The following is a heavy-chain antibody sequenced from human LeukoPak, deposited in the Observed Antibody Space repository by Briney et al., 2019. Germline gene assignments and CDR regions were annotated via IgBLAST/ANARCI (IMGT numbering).Heavy chain of an antibody. Sequence: ASVKVSCKVSGYTLTELSMHWVRQAPGKGLEWMGGFDPEDGETIYAQKFQGRVTMTEDTSTDTVYMELSSLRSEDTAVYYCARDMVGYDSSGLDYWGQGTLVTVSS. CDR3: ARDMVGYDSSGLDY. CDR2: FDPEDGET. J-gene: IGHJ4*02. D-gene: IGHD3-22*01. V-gene: IGHV1-24*01. CDR1: GYTLTELS.